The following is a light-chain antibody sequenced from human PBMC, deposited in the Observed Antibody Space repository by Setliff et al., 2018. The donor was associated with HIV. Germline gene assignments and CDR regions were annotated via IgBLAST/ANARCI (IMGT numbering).Light chain of an antibody. CDR2: EVN. CDR3: SSYAITNTLP. Sequence: SALTQPASVSGSPGQSITISCTGTTSDIGGYNYVSWYQQHPGKAPRLIIYEVNNRPSGVSNRFSGSKSGNTAPLTISGLQAEDEADYYCSSYAITNTLPFGTGTKVTVL. CDR1: TSDIGGYNY. V-gene: IGLV2-14*01. J-gene: IGLJ1*01.